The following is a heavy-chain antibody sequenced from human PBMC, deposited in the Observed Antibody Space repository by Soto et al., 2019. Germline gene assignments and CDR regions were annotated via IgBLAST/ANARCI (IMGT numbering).Heavy chain of an antibody. D-gene: IGHD3-22*01. V-gene: IGHV1-69*01. Sequence: QVQLVQSGAEVKKPGSSEKVSCKASGGTFSSYAISWVRQAPGQGLEWMGGIIPIFGTANYAQKFQGSVTNTADESTSTAYMELSSLRSEDTAVYYCARAPRWLLLRGASDIWGQGTMVTVSS. CDR2: IIPIFGTA. CDR3: ARAPRWLLLRGASDI. CDR1: GGTFSSYA. J-gene: IGHJ3*02.